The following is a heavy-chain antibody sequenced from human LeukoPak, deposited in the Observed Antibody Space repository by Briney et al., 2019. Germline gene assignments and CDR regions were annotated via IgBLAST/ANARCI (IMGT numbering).Heavy chain of an antibody. D-gene: IGHD3-22*01. J-gene: IGHJ4*02. Sequence: SGPTLVNPTQTLTLTCSFSGFSLRTTGVGVGWIRQPPGKALEWLAVIYWDDDKRLSPSLVPRLTITKDTSKNQVVLRMTDMDPVDTATYYCALSYYYDSSGYAPPDYWGQGTLVTVSS. CDR3: ALSYYYDSSGYAPPDY. CDR1: GFSLRTTGVG. V-gene: IGHV2-5*02. CDR2: IYWDDDK.